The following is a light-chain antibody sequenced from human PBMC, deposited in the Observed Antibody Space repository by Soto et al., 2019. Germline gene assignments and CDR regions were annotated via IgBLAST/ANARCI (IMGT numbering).Light chain of an antibody. Sequence: QSALTQPPSASGSPGQSVIISCTGTSSDVGGYNFVSWLQQHPGKGPKLMIYEVTKRPSGVPDCFSGSKSGNTASLTVSGLQAEDEADYYCISYAAGNNYLVFGGGTKVTVL. CDR3: ISYAAGNNYLV. CDR2: EVT. V-gene: IGLV2-8*01. J-gene: IGLJ2*01. CDR1: SSDVGGYNF.